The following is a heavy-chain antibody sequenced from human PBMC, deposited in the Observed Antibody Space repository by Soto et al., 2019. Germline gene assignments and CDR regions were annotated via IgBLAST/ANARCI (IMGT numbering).Heavy chain of an antibody. CDR2: IYYSGST. V-gene: IGHV4-39*01. CDR1: GGSISSSSYY. J-gene: IGHJ4*02. D-gene: IGHD2-8*01. CDR3: ARMMYADGSFDY. Sequence: TSETLSLTCTVSGGSISSSSYYWGWIRQPPGKGLEWIGSIYYSGSTYYNPSLKSRVTISVDTSKNQFSLKLSSVTAADTAVYYCARMMYADGSFDYWGQGTLVTVSS.